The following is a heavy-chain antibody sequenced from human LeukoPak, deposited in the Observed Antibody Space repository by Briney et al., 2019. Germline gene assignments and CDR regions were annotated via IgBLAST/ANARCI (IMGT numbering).Heavy chain of an antibody. V-gene: IGHV1-46*03. J-gene: IGHJ3*02. D-gene: IGHD3-3*01. Sequence: ASVKVSCKASGYTFTSYYMHWVRQAPGQGLEWMGIINPSGGSTSYAQKLQGRVTMTRDTSTSTVYMELSSLRSEDTAVYYCARAKIFGVVIDAFDIWGQGTMVTVSS. CDR1: GYTFTSYY. CDR2: INPSGGST. CDR3: ARAKIFGVVIDAFDI.